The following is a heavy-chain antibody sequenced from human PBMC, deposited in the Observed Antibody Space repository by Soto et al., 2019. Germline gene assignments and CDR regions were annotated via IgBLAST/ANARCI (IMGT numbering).Heavy chain of an antibody. CDR1: GYTLTGYY. D-gene: IGHD1-26*01. CDR2: INPNSGGT. CDR3: ARGGWTSGSYYGRVDS. Sequence: GASVKVSCKASGYTLTGYYMHWVRQAPGQRLEWMGWINPNSGGTNYAQKFQAWVTMTRDTSISTAYMEMSRLTSDDTALYYCARGGWTSGSYYGRVDSWGQGTLVTVSS. J-gene: IGHJ4*02. V-gene: IGHV1-2*04.